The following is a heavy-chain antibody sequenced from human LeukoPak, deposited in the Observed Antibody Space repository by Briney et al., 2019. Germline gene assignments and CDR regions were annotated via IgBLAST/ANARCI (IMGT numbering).Heavy chain of an antibody. Sequence: KLSQTLSLTCAVSGGSISSGGYSWSWIRQPPGEGLEWIGYIYSSGSTDYNPSLKSRVTMSVDTSKNQISLKLTSVTAADTALYYCARVNLGGGAQIDSWGQGTLVTVSS. CDR2: IYSSGST. J-gene: IGHJ4*02. CDR1: GGSISSGGYS. V-gene: IGHV4-30-4*07. D-gene: IGHD3-16*01. CDR3: ARVNLGGGAQIDS.